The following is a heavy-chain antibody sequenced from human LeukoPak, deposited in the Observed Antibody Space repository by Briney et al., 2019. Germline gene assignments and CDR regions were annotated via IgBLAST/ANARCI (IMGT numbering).Heavy chain of an antibody. D-gene: IGHD5-18*01. Sequence: SETLSLTCAVYGGSFSGYYWSWIRQPPGKGLEWIGEINHSGSTNYNPSLKSRVTISVDTSKNQFSLKLSSVTAADTAVYYCARGPYSYGVNYYYYGMDVWDQGTTVTVSS. V-gene: IGHV4-34*01. CDR2: INHSGST. J-gene: IGHJ6*02. CDR1: GGSFSGYY. CDR3: ARGPYSYGVNYYYYGMDV.